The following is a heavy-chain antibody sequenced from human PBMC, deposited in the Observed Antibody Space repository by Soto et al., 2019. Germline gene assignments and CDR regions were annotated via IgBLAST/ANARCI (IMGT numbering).Heavy chain of an antibody. CDR1: GHIFNSHC. D-gene: IGHD3-10*01. J-gene: IGHJ5*02. Sequence: PGEPLKISCNCPGHIFNSHCIGLVLQTPGKGLEWMCLIFTRDSETKTSPSFQGHVSFSVDNSINTVYLQWTSLKTADTGMYFCARGYYDSGHGYDLWGQGTQVTVSS. CDR2: IFTRDSET. V-gene: IGHV5-51*01. CDR3: ARGYYDSGHGYDL.